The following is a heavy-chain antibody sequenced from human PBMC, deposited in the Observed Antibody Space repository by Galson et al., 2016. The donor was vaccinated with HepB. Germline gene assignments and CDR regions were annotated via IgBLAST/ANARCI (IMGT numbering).Heavy chain of an antibody. D-gene: IGHD3-10*01. J-gene: IGHJ3*02. CDR1: GFTFSTFG. CDR3: AKFYYEGSGSYIPYI. Sequence: SLRLSCAASGFTFSTFGMHWVRQAPGKGLEWLAVIWYDGSHEFYADSVKGRITVSRDNSRNTLYLQMNSLRVEDTAMYYCAKFYYEGSGSYIPYIWGQGTMVTVSS. V-gene: IGHV3-33*06. CDR2: IWYDGSHE.